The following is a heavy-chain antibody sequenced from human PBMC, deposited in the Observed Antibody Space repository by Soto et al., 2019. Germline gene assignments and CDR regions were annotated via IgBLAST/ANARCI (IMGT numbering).Heavy chain of an antibody. V-gene: IGHV3-23*01. CDR2: ISGSGGST. J-gene: IGHJ3*02. CDR3: AKGGSSDWGAFDI. D-gene: IGHD6-19*01. Sequence: GGSLRLSCAASGFTFSSYAMSWVRQAPGKGLEWVSAISGSGGSTYYADSVKGRFTISRDNSKNTLYLQMNSLRAEDTAGYYSAKGGSSDWGAFDIWGQGTMVTVSS. CDR1: GFTFSSYA.